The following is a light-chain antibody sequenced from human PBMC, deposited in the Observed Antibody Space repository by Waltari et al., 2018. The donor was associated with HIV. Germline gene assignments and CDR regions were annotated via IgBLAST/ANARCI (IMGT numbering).Light chain of an antibody. V-gene: IGKV3-11*01. CDR1: QSVSSY. CDR2: DAS. J-gene: IGKJ5*01. Sequence: EIVLTQSPATLSLSPGERATLSCRASQSVSSYLAWYQQKPGQAPRLLIYDASNRATGIPARFSGSGSGTDFTLTISSLEPEDFAVYYCQQRSNWPPGVITFGQGTRLEIK. CDR3: QQRSNWPPGVIT.